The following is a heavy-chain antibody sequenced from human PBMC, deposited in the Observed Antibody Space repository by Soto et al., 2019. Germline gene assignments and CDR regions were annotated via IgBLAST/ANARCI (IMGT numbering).Heavy chain of an antibody. CDR1: GGSISSYC. Sequence: NPSETLSLTCTASGGSISSYCWSWIRQPPGKGLEWIGYIYYSGSTNYNPSLKSRVTISVDTSKNQFSLKLSSVTAADTAVYYCARAPGVPPVGGFAYWGQGTLVTVSS. V-gene: IGHV4-59*08. J-gene: IGHJ4*02. CDR2: IYYSGST. CDR3: ARAPGVPPVGGFAY.